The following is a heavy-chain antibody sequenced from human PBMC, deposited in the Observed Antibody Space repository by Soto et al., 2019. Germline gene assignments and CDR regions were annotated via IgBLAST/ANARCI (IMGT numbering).Heavy chain of an antibody. Sequence: SETLSLTCAVSGGSISSGGYSWSWIRQPPGKGLEWIGYVYYSGSTNYNPSLKSRVTISVDTSKNQFSLKLSSVTAADTAMYYCARDTTPSLWGQGTLVTVSS. CDR3: ARDTTPSL. V-gene: IGHV4-61*08. CDR2: VYYSGST. J-gene: IGHJ4*02. D-gene: IGHD1-1*01. CDR1: GGSISSGGYS.